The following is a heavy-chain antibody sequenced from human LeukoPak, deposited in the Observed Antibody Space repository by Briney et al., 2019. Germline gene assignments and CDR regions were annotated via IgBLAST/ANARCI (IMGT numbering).Heavy chain of an antibody. V-gene: IGHV3-11*01. CDR1: GFTFSDYY. J-gene: IGHJ4*02. CDR3: ARDPGSYNSSGWYDY. CDR2: ISYSGSTI. Sequence: PGGSLRLSCAASGFTFSDYYMSWIRQAPGKGLEWVSYISYSGSTIDYADSVKGRFTISRDNAKNSVYLEMNSLRAEDTAVYYCARDPGSYNSSGWYDYWGQGALVTVSS. D-gene: IGHD6-19*01.